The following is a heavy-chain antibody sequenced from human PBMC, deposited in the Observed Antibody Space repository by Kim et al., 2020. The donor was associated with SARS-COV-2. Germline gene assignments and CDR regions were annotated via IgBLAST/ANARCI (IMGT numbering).Heavy chain of an antibody. D-gene: IGHD2-15*01. CDR3: AKGKGCSGGSCYGYYYYYYGMDV. CDR1: GFTFSSYG. V-gene: IGHV3-30*18. CDR2: ISYDGSNK. Sequence: GGSLRLSCAASGFTFSSYGMHWVRQAPGKGLEWVAVISYDGSNKYYADSVKGRFTISRDNSKNTLYLQMNSLRAEDTAVYYCAKGKGCSGGSCYGYYYYYYGMDVWGQGTTVTVSS. J-gene: IGHJ6*02.